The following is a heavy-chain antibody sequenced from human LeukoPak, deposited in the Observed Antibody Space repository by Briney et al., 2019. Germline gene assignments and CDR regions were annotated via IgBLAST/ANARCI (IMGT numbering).Heavy chain of an antibody. Sequence: PGGSLRLSCAASGFTVSSNYMSWVRQAPGKGLEWVSVIYSGGSTYYADSVKGRFTISRDNSKSTLYLQMNSLRAEDTAVYYCARVPATVENYWGQGTLVTVSS. CDR2: IYSGGST. J-gene: IGHJ4*02. D-gene: IGHD4-23*01. CDR1: GFTVSSNY. V-gene: IGHV3-66*01. CDR3: ARVPATVENY.